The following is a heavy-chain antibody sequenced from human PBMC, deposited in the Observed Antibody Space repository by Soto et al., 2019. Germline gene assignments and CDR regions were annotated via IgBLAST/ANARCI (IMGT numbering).Heavy chain of an antibody. CDR3: AKTRITIFGVPAGPFI. V-gene: IGHV3-23*01. CDR1: GFTFSSYA. Sequence: EVQLLESGGGLVQPGGSLRLSCAASGFTFSSYAMSWVRQAPGKGLEWVSAISGSGGSTYYADSVKGRFTISRDNSKNTLYLQMNSLRAEDTAVYYCAKTRITIFGVPAGPFIWGQGTLVTVSS. D-gene: IGHD3-3*01. J-gene: IGHJ4*02. CDR2: ISGSGGST.